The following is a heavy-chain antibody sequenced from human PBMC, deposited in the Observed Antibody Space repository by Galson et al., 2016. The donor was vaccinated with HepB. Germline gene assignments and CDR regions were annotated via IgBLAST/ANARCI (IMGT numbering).Heavy chain of an antibody. J-gene: IGHJ4*02. CDR2: ISSDGSNK. V-gene: IGHV3-30*18. CDR3: AKEWLLPVS. CDR1: GFTFSSYG. Sequence: SLRLSCAASGFTFSSYGMHWVRQAPGKGLEWGAVISSDGSNKYYADSVKGRFTISRDNSKNTLYLQMNSLRAEDTAVYYCAKEWLLPVSWGQGNLFTVSS. D-gene: IGHD3-22*01.